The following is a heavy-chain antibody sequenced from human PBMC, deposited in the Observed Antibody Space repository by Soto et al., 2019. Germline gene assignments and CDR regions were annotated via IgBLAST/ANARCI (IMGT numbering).Heavy chain of an antibody. CDR1: GYTFTSYG. CDR3: ARFELMVYAGAFYFDY. V-gene: IGHV1-18*01. J-gene: IGHJ4*02. D-gene: IGHD2-8*01. CDR2: ISAYNGNT. Sequence: ASVKVSCKASGYTFTSYGISWVRQAPGQGLEWMGWISAYNGNTNYAQKLQGRVTMTTDTSTSTAYMELRSLRSDDTAVYYCARFELMVYAGAFYFDYWGQGTLVTFSS.